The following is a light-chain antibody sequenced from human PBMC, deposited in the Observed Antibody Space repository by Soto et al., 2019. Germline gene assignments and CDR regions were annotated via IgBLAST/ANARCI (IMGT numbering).Light chain of an antibody. Sequence: QSARTQPASVSYSPGHSITMSCTGTTVDVAGHNHVSWYQQQPGKAPKLMLNEVGNRPSVVSSRFSGSKSDNTASLTMCGLQAEDEADYYCSSYISSSTLLVFGSGTKVSVL. J-gene: IGLJ1*01. CDR1: TVDVAGHNH. CDR2: EVG. V-gene: IGLV2-14*01. CDR3: SSYISSSTLLV.